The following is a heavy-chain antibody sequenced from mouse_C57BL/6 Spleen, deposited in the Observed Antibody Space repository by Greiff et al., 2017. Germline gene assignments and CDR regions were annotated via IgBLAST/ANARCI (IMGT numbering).Heavy chain of an antibody. D-gene: IGHD1-1*01. V-gene: IGHV1-18*01. J-gene: IGHJ3*01. Sequence: EVKLQESGPELVKPGASVKIPCKASGYTFNDYNMDWVKQSHGKSLEWIGDINPNNGGTIYNQKFKGKATLTVDKSSSTAYMELRSLTSEDTAVYYCAAYGSSSFAYWGQGTLVTVSA. CDR3: AAYGSSSFAY. CDR2: INPNNGGT. CDR1: GYTFNDYN.